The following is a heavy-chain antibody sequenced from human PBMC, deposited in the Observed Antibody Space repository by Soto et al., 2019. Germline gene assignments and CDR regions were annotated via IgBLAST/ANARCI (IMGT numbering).Heavy chain of an antibody. CDR1: GFTFITYS. CDR3: ARTSGVALDY. J-gene: IGHJ4*02. D-gene: IGHD3-10*01. Sequence: EVQLVESGGGLVQPGGSLKLSCAASGFTFITYSMNWVRQAPGKGLEWVSYISSGSGTIYYGDSVKGRFTIPRDNAKNSLYLQMNSLRAEDTAVYYCARTSGVALDYWGQGTLVTVSS. V-gene: IGHV3-48*01. CDR2: ISSGSGTI.